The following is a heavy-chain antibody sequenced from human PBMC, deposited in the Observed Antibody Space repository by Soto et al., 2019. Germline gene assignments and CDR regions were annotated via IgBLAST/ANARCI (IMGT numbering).Heavy chain of an antibody. V-gene: IGHV3-21*01. Sequence: EVQLVESGGGLVKPGGSLRLSCTASGFIFRTYGMTWVRQAPGKGLEWVSSIYSSGTFIYYADSVKGRFTISRDDAKNSVFVQMNSRGAGDTVVYYCGKEIGRGIIRDGGQGTGVTVPS. CDR2: IYSSGTFI. J-gene: IGHJ4*02. D-gene: IGHD2-21*02. CDR3: GKEIGRGIIRD. CDR1: GFIFRTYG.